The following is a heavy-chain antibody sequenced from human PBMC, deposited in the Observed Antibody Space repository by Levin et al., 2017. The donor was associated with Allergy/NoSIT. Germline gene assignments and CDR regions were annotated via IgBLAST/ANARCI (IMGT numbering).Heavy chain of an antibody. CDR2: ISSSSSYI. Sequence: GESLKISCAASGFTFSSYSMNWVRQAPGKGLEWVSSISSSSSYIYYADSVKGRFTISRDNAKNSLYLQMNSLRAEDTAVYYCARGESGYDRNFIYYYYGMDVWGQGTTVTVSS. V-gene: IGHV3-21*01. CDR3: ARGESGYDRNFIYYYYGMDV. J-gene: IGHJ6*02. CDR1: GFTFSSYS. D-gene: IGHD5-12*01.